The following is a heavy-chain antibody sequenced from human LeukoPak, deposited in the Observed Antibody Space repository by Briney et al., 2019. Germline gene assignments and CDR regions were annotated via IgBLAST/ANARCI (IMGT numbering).Heavy chain of an antibody. CDR1: GFTFSSYA. J-gene: IGHJ4*02. CDR2: ISGSGGST. D-gene: IGHD2-21*02. CDR3: AKGPRGGVVVTAMYFDY. Sequence: GGSLRLSCAASGFTFSSYAMSWDRQAPGKGLEWVSAISGSGGSTYYADSVKGRFTISRDNSKNTLYLQMNSLRAEDTAVYYCAKGPRGGVVVTAMYFDYWGQGTLVTVSS. V-gene: IGHV3-23*01.